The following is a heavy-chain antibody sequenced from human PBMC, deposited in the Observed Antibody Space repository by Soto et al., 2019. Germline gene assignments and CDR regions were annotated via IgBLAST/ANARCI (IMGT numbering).Heavy chain of an antibody. CDR3: VRPYYSSSWFPFDR. CDR2: IDSGDGTT. CDR1: GFDFGYYY. J-gene: IGHJ4*02. Sequence: GGSLRLSCTGSGFDFGYYYMSWIRQAPGKGLEWVSYIDSGDGTTYYTDSVKGRFTISRDNAKKTVYLQMSSLRVEDTALYYCVRPYYSSSWFPFDRWGQGTLVTV. V-gene: IGHV3-11*01. D-gene: IGHD6-13*01.